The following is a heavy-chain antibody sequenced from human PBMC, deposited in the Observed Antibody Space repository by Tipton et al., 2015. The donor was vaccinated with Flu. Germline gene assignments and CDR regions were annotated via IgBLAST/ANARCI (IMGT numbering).Heavy chain of an antibody. CDR2: IKQSGRP. CDR3: ARGSLEVRFDP. D-gene: IGHD3-3*01. Sequence: TLSLTCAVYGGSFSGYYWSWIRQSPGKGLEWIGEIKQSGRPNYNPSLKNRVTISVDTSKNQCSLSLTSVTAADTAMYFCARGSLEVRFDPWDQGTLVTVSS. V-gene: IGHV4-34*01. CDR1: GGSFSGYY. J-gene: IGHJ5*02.